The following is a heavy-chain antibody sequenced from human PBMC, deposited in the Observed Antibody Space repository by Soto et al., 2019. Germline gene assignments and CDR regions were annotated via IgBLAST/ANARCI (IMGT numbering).Heavy chain of an antibody. V-gene: IGHV4-34*01. Sequence: KPSETLSLTCAVYGGSFSAYYWSWIRQPPGKGLEWIGEINHSGGTSYNPSLKSRVTISVDTSKSQFSLKLTSVTAADRAVYYCARGSVATVDSSGLYEYWGQGTPVTVS. CDR1: GGSFSAYY. D-gene: IGHD3-22*01. CDR2: INHSGGT. CDR3: ARGSVATVDSSGLYEY. J-gene: IGHJ4*02.